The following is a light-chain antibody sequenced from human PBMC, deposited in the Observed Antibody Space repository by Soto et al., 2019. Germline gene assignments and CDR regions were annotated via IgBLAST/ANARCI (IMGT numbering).Light chain of an antibody. V-gene: IGKV3-20*01. CDR2: DVS. CDR1: QRVRSSF. CDR3: QQYENSVMYT. Sequence: EIVLTQSPGTLSLSPGERATLSCRASQRVRSSFFAWYQQKPGQAPRLLIYDVSVRATGIPDRFSGSGSGTDLTLKINRLEPEDISVYNCQQYENSVMYTFGQGTKLKIK. J-gene: IGKJ2*01.